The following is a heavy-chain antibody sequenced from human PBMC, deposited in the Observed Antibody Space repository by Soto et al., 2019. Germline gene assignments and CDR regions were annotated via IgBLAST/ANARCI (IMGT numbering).Heavy chain of an antibody. J-gene: IGHJ6*03. Sequence: ASVKVSCKTSAYTFTSYGISSVRQAPGQGLEWMGWISAYNGNTNYAQKLQGRFTMTTDTSTSTAYMQRRTLRSDATAVNYCARGVVPAALPYHFYNYYMDVGGKGTTVTVSS. D-gene: IGHD2-2*01. CDR2: ISAYNGNT. CDR1: AYTFTSYG. CDR3: ARGVVPAALPYHFYNYYMDV. V-gene: IGHV1-18*01.